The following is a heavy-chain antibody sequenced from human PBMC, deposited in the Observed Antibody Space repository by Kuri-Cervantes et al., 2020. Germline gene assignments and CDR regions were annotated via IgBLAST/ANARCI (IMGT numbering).Heavy chain of an antibody. Sequence: GGSLRLSCAASGFTFDDYAMHWVRQAPGKGLVWVSGISWNSGSIGYADSVKGRFTISRDNAKNSLYLQMNSLRAEDTALYYCAKGYYYDSRGAFDYWGQGTLVTVSS. CDR3: AKGYYYDSRGAFDY. J-gene: IGHJ4*02. V-gene: IGHV3-9*01. CDR1: GFTFDDYA. CDR2: ISWNSGSI. D-gene: IGHD3-22*01.